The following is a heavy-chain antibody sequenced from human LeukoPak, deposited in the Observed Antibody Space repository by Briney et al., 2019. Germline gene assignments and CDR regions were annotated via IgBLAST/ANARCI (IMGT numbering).Heavy chain of an antibody. CDR2: IYTSGST. CDR1: GGSISSYY. D-gene: IGHD3-10*01. Sequence: SETLSLTCTVSGGSISSYYWSWIRQPAGKGLEWIGRIYTSGSTNCNPSLKSRVTMSVDTSKNQFSLKLSSVTAADTAVYYCAREISDYYGSGSYYVDYWGQGTLVTVSS. J-gene: IGHJ4*02. V-gene: IGHV4-4*07. CDR3: AREISDYYGSGSYYVDY.